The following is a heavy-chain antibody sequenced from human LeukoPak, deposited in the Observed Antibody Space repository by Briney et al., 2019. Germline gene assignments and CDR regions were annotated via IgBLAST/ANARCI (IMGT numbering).Heavy chain of an antibody. CDR3: ARLSTSDRPCNYYGMDV. V-gene: IGHV4-61*02. CDR2: IYTSGST. D-gene: IGHD2-2*01. J-gene: IGHJ6*02. Sequence: SETLSLTCTVSGGSIRSGSYYWSWIRQPAGKGLEWIGRIYTSGSTNYNPSLKSRVTISVDTSKNQFSLKLSSVTAADTAVYYCARLSTSDRPCNYYGMDVWGQGTTVTVSS. CDR1: GGSIRSGSYY.